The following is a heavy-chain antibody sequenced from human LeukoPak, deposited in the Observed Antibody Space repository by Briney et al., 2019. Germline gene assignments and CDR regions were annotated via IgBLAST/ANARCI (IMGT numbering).Heavy chain of an antibody. CDR1: GFTFSNYG. J-gene: IGHJ4*02. D-gene: IGHD5-24*01. V-gene: IGHV3-30*02. Sequence: PGGSLRLSCAASGFTFSNYGMHWVRQAPGKGLEWVAFIRYDGSNKYYADSVKGRFTISRDNSKNTLYLQMNSLRAEDTAVYYCAKDGTVEMATMDFDYWGQGTLVTVSS. CDR2: IRYDGSNK. CDR3: AKDGTVEMATMDFDY.